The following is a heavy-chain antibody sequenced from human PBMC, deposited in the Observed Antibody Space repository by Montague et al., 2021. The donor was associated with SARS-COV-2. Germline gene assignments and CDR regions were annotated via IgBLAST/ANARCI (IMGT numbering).Heavy chain of an antibody. D-gene: IGHD6-19*01. J-gene: IGHJ4*01. CDR3: ARGGRQWLVIDPRYYFDY. V-gene: IGHV4-34*01. CDR2: INHSGST. CDR1: GGSFSGYH. Sequence: SETLSLTCAVYGGSFSGYHWSWIRQPPGEGLEWIGEINHSGSTNYNPSLKSRVTISVDTSKNQLSLKLSSVTAADTAVYYCARGGRQWLVIDPRYYFDYWGQGTLVTVSS.